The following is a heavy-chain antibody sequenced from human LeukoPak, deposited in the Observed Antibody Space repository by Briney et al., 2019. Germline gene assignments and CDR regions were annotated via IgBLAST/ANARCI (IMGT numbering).Heavy chain of an antibody. CDR1: GFTFSRYE. J-gene: IGHJ4*02. CDR2: ISSSSYYT. D-gene: IGHD6-13*01. V-gene: IGHV3-11*06. Sequence: GGSLRLSCAVSGFTFSRYEMSWIRQAPGKGLEWVSYISSSSYYTNYADSVRGRFTISRDNAKNSLYLQMNSLRAEDTAVYYCARAAAGTGRYFDYWGQGTLVTVSS. CDR3: ARAAAGTGRYFDY.